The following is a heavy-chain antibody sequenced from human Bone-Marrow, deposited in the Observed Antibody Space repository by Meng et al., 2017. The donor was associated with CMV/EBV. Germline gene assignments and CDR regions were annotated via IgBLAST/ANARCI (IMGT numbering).Heavy chain of an antibody. Sequence: ASVKVSCKASGYTFTSYYMHWVRQAPGQGLEWMGIINPSGGSTSYAQKFQGRVTMTRDTSTSTDYMVLSSRRSEATALYYCAREPGTNQSGSFFDYWGQGTLVTVSS. D-gene: IGHD3-10*01. CDR2: INPSGGST. J-gene: IGHJ4*02. V-gene: IGHV1-46*01. CDR1: GYTFTSYY. CDR3: AREPGTNQSGSFFDY.